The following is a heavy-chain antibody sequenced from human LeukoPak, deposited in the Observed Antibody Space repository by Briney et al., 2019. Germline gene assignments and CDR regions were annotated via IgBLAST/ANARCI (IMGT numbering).Heavy chain of an antibody. CDR3: ARDAGNSGYGCDL. CDR1: GFIFSQYS. CDR2: IRSSSET. V-gene: IGHV3-48*01. D-gene: IGHD5-12*01. J-gene: IGHJ5*02. Sequence: PGRSLRLSCAASGFIFSQYSMKWVRQAPGKGLEWVSHIRSSSETFYADSVRGRFTISRDNARNSLYLQMNNLRGEDTAIYYCARDAGNSGYGCDLWGQGTLVTVSS.